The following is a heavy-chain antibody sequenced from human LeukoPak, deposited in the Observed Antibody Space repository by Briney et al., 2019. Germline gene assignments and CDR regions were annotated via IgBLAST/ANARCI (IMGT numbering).Heavy chain of an antibody. Sequence: GGSLRLSCAASGFTFSSYAMHWVRQAPGKGLEWVAVISYDGSNKYYADSVKGRFTISRDNSKNTLYLQMNSLRAEDTAVYYCARDLLAIVGVRSPVDYWGQGTLVTVSS. V-gene: IGHV3-30-3*01. CDR3: ARDLLAIVGVRSPVDY. CDR2: ISYDGSNK. CDR1: GFTFSSYA. J-gene: IGHJ4*02. D-gene: IGHD1-26*01.